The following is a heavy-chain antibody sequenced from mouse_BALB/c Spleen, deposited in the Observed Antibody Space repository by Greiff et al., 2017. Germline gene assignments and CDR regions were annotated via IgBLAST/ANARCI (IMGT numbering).Heavy chain of an antibody. V-gene: IGHV5-12-2*01. CDR1: GFAFSSYT. J-gene: IGHJ2*01. D-gene: IGHD2-10*02. CDR3: ARQYGNYRFDY. Sequence: EVQGVESGGGLVKPGGSLKLSCAASGFAFSSYTMSWVRQTPEKRLEWVAYISNGGGSTYYPDTVKGRFTISRDNAKNTLYLQMSSLKSEDTAMYYCARQYGNYRFDYWGQGTTLTVSS. CDR2: ISNGGGST.